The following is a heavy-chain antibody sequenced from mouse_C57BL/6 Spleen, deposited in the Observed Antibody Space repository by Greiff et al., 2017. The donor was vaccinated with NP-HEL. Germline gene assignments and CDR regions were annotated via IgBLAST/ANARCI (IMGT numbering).Heavy chain of an antibody. Sequence: VQLQQSGAELVRPGASVKLSCTASGFNIKDYYMHWVKQRPEQGLEWIGRIDPEDGDTEYAPKFQGKATMTADKSSNTAYLQLSSLTSEDTAVYYCTTDGSSAWFAYWGQGTLVTVSA. CDR1: GFNIKDYY. CDR3: TTDGSSAWFAY. J-gene: IGHJ3*01. D-gene: IGHD1-1*01. CDR2: IDPEDGDT. V-gene: IGHV14-1*01.